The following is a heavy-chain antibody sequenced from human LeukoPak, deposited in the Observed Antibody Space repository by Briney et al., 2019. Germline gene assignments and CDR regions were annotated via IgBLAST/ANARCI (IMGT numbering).Heavy chain of an antibody. CDR2: IYPGDSDT. Sequence: GESLKISCKGSGYSFTSYWIGWVRQMPGKGLEWMGIIYPGDSDTGYSPSFQGHVTISADKSISTAYLQWSSLKASDTAMYYCARRVSSSWYYFDYWGQGTLVTVSS. CDR1: GYSFTSYW. V-gene: IGHV5-51*01. J-gene: IGHJ4*02. D-gene: IGHD6-13*01. CDR3: ARRVSSSWYYFDY.